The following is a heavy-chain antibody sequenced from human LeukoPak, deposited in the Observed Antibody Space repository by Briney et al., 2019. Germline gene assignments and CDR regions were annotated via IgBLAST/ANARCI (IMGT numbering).Heavy chain of an antibody. CDR2: INHSGST. D-gene: IGHD2-2*01. V-gene: IGHV4-39*07. CDR3: ARGNVVPATDYYYYYGMDV. CDR1: GGSISSGGYY. J-gene: IGHJ6*02. Sequence: PETLSLTCTVSGGSISSGGYYWSWIRQPPGKGLEWIGEINHSGSTNYNPSLKSRVTISVDTSKNQFSLKLSSVTAADTAVYYCARGNVVPATDYYYYYGMDVWGQGTTVTVSS.